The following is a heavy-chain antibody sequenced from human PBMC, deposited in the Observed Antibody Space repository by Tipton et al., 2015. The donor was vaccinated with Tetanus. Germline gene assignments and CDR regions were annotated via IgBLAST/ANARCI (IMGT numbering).Heavy chain of an antibody. CDR2: IHHTGST. CDR1: GDSISSGGPY. V-gene: IGHV4-31*03. Sequence: GLVKPSETLSLTCTVSGDSISSGGPYWSWIRQFPGKGLEWMGYIHHTGSTYYNPSLKTRITLSVDTSKNQFSLKLTSVTAGDTAVYFCVKFEYRTSFASWGQGALVTVSS. D-gene: IGHD6-6*01. CDR3: VKFEYRTSFAS. J-gene: IGHJ4*02.